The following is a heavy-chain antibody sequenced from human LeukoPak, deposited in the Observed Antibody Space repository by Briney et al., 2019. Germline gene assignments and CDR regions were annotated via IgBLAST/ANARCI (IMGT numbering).Heavy chain of an antibody. Sequence: SETLSLTCSVSDGSISSSTYSWAWIRQAPGRGLEWIGHLYNRGYTFYNPSLKSRVTISIDTSKNQFSLKLSSVTAADTAVYYCARAGGGHYYYYYMDVWGKGTTVTVSS. V-gene: IGHV4-39*07. CDR3: ARAGGGHYYYYYMDV. CDR1: DGSISSSTYS. J-gene: IGHJ6*03. CDR2: LYNRGYT. D-gene: IGHD2-15*01.